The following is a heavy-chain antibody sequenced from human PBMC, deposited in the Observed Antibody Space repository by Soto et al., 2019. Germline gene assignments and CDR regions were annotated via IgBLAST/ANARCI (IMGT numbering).Heavy chain of an antibody. Sequence: SETLSLTSTVSGGSISSYYWSWIRQPPGKGLEWIGYIYYSGSTNYNPSLKSRVTISVDTSKNQFSLKLSSVTAAVTAVYYCARLDCSTSCVWDYWGQGTLVTVSS. CDR2: IYYSGST. V-gene: IGHV4-59*01. J-gene: IGHJ4*02. CDR3: ARLDCSTSCVWDY. D-gene: IGHD2-2*01. CDR1: GGSISSYY.